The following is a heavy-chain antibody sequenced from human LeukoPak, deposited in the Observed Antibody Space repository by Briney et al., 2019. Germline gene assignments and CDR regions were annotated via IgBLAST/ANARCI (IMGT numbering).Heavy chain of an antibody. J-gene: IGHJ4*02. CDR3: ATMVQGVHTYFGS. D-gene: IGHD3-10*01. CDR2: IYSRGNP. V-gene: IGHV4-59*01. Sequence: PSETLSLTCTVSGGSISSYYWSWIRQPPGKGLEWIGYIYSRGNPNYNPSLKSRVTISLDTSKNQISLRLSSVTAADTAVYYCATMVQGVHTYFGSWGQGNLVAVSS. CDR1: GGSISSYY.